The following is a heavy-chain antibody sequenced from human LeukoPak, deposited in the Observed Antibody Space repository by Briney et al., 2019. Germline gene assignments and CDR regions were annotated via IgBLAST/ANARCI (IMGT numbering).Heavy chain of an antibody. D-gene: IGHD1-26*01. Sequence: GRSLRLSCAASGFTFDDYAMHWVRQAPGKGLEWVSGINWNSGSIGYADSVKGRFTISRDNAKTSLYLQMNSLRAEDTAFYYGAKSVGATRVDYWGQGTLVTVSS. J-gene: IGHJ4*02. CDR3: AKSVGATRVDY. CDR1: GFTFDDYA. V-gene: IGHV3-9*01. CDR2: INWNSGSI.